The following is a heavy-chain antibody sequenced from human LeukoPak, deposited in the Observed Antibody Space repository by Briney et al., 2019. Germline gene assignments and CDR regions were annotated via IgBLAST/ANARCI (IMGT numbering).Heavy chain of an antibody. Sequence: SETLSLTCTVSSDFFSSVTDYWAWIRQPPGKGLEWIASGDYSGGTYYNPSLESRVTISVDTSKNQFSLKLSSVTAADTAVYYCARVARYCSGGSCYSPFDYWGQGTLVTVSS. CDR1: SDFFSSVTDY. J-gene: IGHJ4*02. V-gene: IGHV4-39*07. CDR2: GDYSGGT. CDR3: ARVARYCSGGSCYSPFDY. D-gene: IGHD2-15*01.